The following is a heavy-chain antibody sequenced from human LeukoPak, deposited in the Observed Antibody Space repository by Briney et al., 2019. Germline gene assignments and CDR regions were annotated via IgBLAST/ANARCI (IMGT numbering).Heavy chain of an antibody. CDR1: GFTFSSYV. Sequence: PGGSLRLSCAASGFTFSSYVMTWVRQAPGQGLEWVSAISGSGVSTYYADSVKGRFTISRDNSRNTLYLQTDSLRAEDTALYYCAKAPSYDSSGYYSDYWGQGTLVTVSS. V-gene: IGHV3-23*01. D-gene: IGHD3-22*01. CDR3: AKAPSYDSSGYYSDY. CDR2: ISGSGVST. J-gene: IGHJ4*02.